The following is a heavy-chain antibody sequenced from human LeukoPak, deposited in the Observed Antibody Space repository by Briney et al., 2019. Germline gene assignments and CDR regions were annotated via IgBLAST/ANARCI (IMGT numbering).Heavy chain of an antibody. CDR2: IYYSGST. CDR1: GGSISSSSYY. J-gene: IGHJ4*02. Sequence: PSETLSLTCTVSGGSISSSSYYWGWIRQPPGKGLEWIGSIYYSGSTYYNPSLKSRVTMSVDTSKNQFSLKLSSVTDADTAVYYCARTVVVAAINIEFDYWGQGTLVTVSS. V-gene: IGHV4-39*01. CDR3: ARTVVVAAINIEFDY. D-gene: IGHD2-15*01.